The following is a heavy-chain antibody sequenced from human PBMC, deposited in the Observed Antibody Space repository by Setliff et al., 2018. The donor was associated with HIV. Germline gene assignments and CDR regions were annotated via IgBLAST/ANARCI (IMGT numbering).Heavy chain of an antibody. CDR3: ARVPYRSAWFSGGHDAFDI. J-gene: IGHJ3*02. CDR2: ISGFNGNT. Sequence: GASVKVSCKASGYSFARYGLSWVRQAPGQGLEWMGWISGFNGNTKYAQSFQDRVAMTTETATSTAYMEMRSLRSDDTAVYFCARVPYRSAWFSGGHDAFDIWVQGTMVTVSS. CDR1: GYSFARYG. V-gene: IGHV1-18*01. D-gene: IGHD6-19*01.